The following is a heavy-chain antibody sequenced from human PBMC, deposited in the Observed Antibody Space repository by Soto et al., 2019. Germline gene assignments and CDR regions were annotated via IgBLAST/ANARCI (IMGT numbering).Heavy chain of an antibody. CDR1: GGALSNSA. J-gene: IGHJ4*02. CDR3: ARAPILVGVTIYGNYFEY. V-gene: IGHV1-69*13. CDR2: IIPIFGTA. Sequence: ASVKVSCKASGGALSNSAISWVRQAPGQGLEWMGGIIPIFGTANYAQKFQGRVTIIADESTSTAYMELTSLRSEDTAVYYCARAPILVGVTIYGNYFEYWGQGTLVTVSS. D-gene: IGHD3-3*01.